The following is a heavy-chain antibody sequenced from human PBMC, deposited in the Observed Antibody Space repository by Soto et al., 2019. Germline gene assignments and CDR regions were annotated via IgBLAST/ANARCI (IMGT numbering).Heavy chain of an antibody. CDR1: GFTFSSYA. D-gene: IGHD3-22*01. Sequence: PGGSLRLSCAASGFTFSSYAMHWVRQAPGKGLEWVAVISYDGSNKYYADSVKGRFTISRDNSKNTLYLQMNSLRADDTAVYYCASALKDYYDSSGYSPGAFDIWGQGTMVTVSS. J-gene: IGHJ3*02. CDR2: ISYDGSNK. CDR3: ASALKDYYDSSGYSPGAFDI. V-gene: IGHV3-30-3*01.